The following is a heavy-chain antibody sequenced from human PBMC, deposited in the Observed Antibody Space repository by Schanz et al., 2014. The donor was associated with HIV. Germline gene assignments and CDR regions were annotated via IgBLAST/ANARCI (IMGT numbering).Heavy chain of an antibody. V-gene: IGHV3-23*04. Sequence: EVQVVESGGGLVQPGGSLRLSCTTSGFIFSDHFMGWVRQAPGKGLEWVSSISESGGRSYYADSVNGRFTISRDNSKNTLYLEMTTLGTEDTAVYYCAKPEYDSRGNSQSHFDSWGQGTLVTVSS. CDR2: ISESGGRS. D-gene: IGHD3-22*01. J-gene: IGHJ4*02. CDR3: AKPEYDSRGNSQSHFDS. CDR1: GFIFSDHF.